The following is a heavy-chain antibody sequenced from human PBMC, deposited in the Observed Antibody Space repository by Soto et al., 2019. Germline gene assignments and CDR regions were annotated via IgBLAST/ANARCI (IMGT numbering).Heavy chain of an antibody. CDR3: ARYLSKSPVPAAITYYYYGMDV. CDR2: ISAYNGNT. J-gene: IGHJ6*02. V-gene: IGHV1-18*01. CDR1: GYTFTSYG. D-gene: IGHD2-2*02. Sequence: ASVKVSCKASGYTFTSYGISWVRQAPGQGLEWMGWISAYNGNTNYAQKLQGRVTMTTDTSTSTAYMELRSLRSDDTAVYYCARYLSKSPVPAAITYYYYGMDVWGQGTTVTVSS.